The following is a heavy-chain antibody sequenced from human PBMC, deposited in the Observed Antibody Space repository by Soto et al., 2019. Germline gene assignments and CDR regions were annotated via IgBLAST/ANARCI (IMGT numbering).Heavy chain of an antibody. D-gene: IGHD5-18*01. V-gene: IGHV4-59*01. Sequence: SETLSVTCTVSRDSISRYDWRWIRQPTGQGLESVGSIYYTGSTNYNPPTKPRLTMSVDASQNQFPLKRNSVTAADTAVYYCARGGDGYLPPFFDDWAQGTLVTVSS. CDR2: IYYTGST. CDR3: ARGGDGYLPPFFDD. J-gene: IGHJ4*02. CDR1: RDSISRYD.